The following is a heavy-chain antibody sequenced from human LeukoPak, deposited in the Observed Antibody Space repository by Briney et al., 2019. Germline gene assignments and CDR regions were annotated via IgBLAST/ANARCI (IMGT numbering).Heavy chain of an antibody. D-gene: IGHD3-10*01. CDR2: IYTSGST. Sequence: SQTLSLTCTVSGGSISSGSYYWSWIRQPAGKGLEWIGRIYTSGSTNYNPSLKSRVTISVDTSKKQFSLKLSSVTAADTAVYYCARHVGFITMVRGVINNNWFDPWGQGTLVTVSS. V-gene: IGHV4-61*02. J-gene: IGHJ5*02. CDR3: ARHVGFITMVRGVINNNWFDP. CDR1: GGSISSGSYY.